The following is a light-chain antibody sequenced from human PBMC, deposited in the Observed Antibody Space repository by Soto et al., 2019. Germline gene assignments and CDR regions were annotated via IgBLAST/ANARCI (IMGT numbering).Light chain of an antibody. V-gene: IGLV1-40*01. CDR1: NSNIGAGYD. J-gene: IGLJ2*01. CDR3: QTYDNSLSGSEI. Sequence: QPVLTQPPSVSGAPGQRVTISCTGSNSNIGAGYDVHWYQQLPGTAPKLLIYGNKNRPSGVPDRFSGSKSGTSASLAITGLQAEDEADYYCQTYDNSLSGSEIFGGGTKLTVL. CDR2: GNK.